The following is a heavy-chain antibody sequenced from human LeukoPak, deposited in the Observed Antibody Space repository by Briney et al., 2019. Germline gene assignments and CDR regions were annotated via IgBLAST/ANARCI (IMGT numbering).Heavy chain of an antibody. Sequence: GGSLSLSRVASGFTLRSYAMSWPPPAPRRALTGVSGINGSGHETWYTDSVQGRFTISRDNSKTTLSLQMNSLRAEDTAVYHCAKDYRGSDPMFDFWGQGTLITVSS. CDR2: INGSGHET. J-gene: IGHJ4*02. CDR3: AKDYRGSDPMFDF. D-gene: IGHD3-10*01. V-gene: IGHV3-23*01. CDR1: GFTLRSYA.